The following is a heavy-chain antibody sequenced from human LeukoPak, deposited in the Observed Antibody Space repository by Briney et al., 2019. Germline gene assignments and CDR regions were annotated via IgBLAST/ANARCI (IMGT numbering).Heavy chain of an antibody. V-gene: IGHV4-39*01. CDR2: IYYSGST. J-gene: IGHJ4*02. D-gene: IGHD6-13*01. CDR1: GASISSGDYY. CDR3: ARQGYSSSWYFDY. Sequence: PSETLSLTCIVSGASISSGDYYWSWIRQPPGKGLEWIGSIYYSGSTYYNPSLKSRVTISVDTSKNQFSLKLSSVTAADTAVYYCARQGYSSSWYFDYWGQGTLVTVSS.